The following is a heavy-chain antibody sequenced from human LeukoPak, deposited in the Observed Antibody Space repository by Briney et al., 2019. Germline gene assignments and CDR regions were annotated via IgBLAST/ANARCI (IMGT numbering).Heavy chain of an antibody. CDR1: GFTFDDYG. V-gene: IGHV3-20*04. D-gene: IGHD3-22*01. CDR2: INWNGGST. Sequence: GRSLRLSCAASGFTFDDYGMSWVRQAPGKWLEWVSGINWNGGSTGYADSVKGRFTISRDNAKNSLYLQMNSLRAEDTALYYCARDSYYYDSSGLCFDYWGQGTLVTVSS. J-gene: IGHJ4*02. CDR3: ARDSYYYDSSGLCFDY.